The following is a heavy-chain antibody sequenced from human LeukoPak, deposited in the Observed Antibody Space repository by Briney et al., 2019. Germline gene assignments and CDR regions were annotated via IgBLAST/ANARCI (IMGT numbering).Heavy chain of an antibody. CDR1: GITVSSDY. V-gene: IGHV3-66*01. Sequence: GGSLRLSCAGPGITVSSDYMSWVRQAPGKGLEWVSAIYSGGGTYYADSVKGRFTISRDNPRTTVNLQMNSLSAEDTAVYYCARATTLGYYYGLDVWGQGTTVTVSS. D-gene: IGHD3-16*01. CDR2: IYSGGGT. CDR3: ARATTLGYYYGLDV. J-gene: IGHJ6*02.